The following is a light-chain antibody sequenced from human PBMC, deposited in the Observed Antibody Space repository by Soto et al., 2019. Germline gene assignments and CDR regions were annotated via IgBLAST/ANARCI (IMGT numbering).Light chain of an antibody. CDR1: QSISYF. CDR3: QQSYSTPIT. J-gene: IGKJ5*01. V-gene: IGKV1-39*01. Sequence: DIQMTQSPSSLSASVGDRVTITCRASQSISYFLNWYQQKPGKAPKLLIYAASSLQSGVPSRFSGSGSGTDFTLTINSLQPEDFATYYCQQSYSTPITFGQGTRLEIK. CDR2: AAS.